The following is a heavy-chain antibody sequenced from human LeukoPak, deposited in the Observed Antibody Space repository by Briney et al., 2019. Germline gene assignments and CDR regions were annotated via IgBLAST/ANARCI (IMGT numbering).Heavy chain of an antibody. CDR2: ISRSGGTT. CDR1: GFTFSDYA. CDR3: ARGPGYCSSTSCSGGIVY. Sequence: GGSLRLSCAVSGFTFSDYAMTWVRQAPGKGLEWVAGISRSGGTTHYADSVKGRFTISRDNSQNTLYMQMNSLRAEDTAVYYCARGPGYCSSTSCSGGIVYWGQGTLVTVSS. D-gene: IGHD2-2*01. J-gene: IGHJ4*02. V-gene: IGHV3-23*01.